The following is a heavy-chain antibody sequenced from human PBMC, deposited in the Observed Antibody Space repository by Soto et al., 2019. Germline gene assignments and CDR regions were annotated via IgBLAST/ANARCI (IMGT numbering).Heavy chain of an antibody. D-gene: IGHD3-3*01. CDR3: ARAFF. CDR2: INQDGSEK. CDR1: GFIFGNSW. Sequence: EVQLVESGGGLVQPGGSLRLSCAASGFIFGNSWMSWVRQAPGKGLEWVAYINQDGSEKNHVDSVRGRFTISRDNAKNSPYLQMNSLRAEDTAVYYCARAFFWGQGTLVTVSS. V-gene: IGHV3-7*03. J-gene: IGHJ4*02.